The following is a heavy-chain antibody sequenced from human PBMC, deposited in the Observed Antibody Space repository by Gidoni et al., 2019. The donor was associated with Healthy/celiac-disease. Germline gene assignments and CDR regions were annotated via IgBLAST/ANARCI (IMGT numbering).Heavy chain of an antibody. CDR1: GFTFSSYS. CDR3: ARDNWGRGAFDI. D-gene: IGHD7-27*01. J-gene: IGHJ3*02. CDR2: ISSSSSYI. V-gene: IGHV3-21*01. Sequence: EVQLVESGGGLVKPGGSLRLSCAASGFTFSSYSMNWVRQAPGKGLEWVSSISSSSSYIYYADSVKGRFTISRDNAKNSLYLQMNSLRAEDTAVYYCARDNWGRGAFDIWGQGTMVTVSS.